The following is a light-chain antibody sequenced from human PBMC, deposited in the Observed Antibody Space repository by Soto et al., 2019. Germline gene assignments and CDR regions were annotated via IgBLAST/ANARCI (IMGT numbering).Light chain of an antibody. Sequence: IVLTHSPATLSLSPCERATLSSRASQSVSSNLAWYQQKPGQAPRLLIYDASTRAPGFPARFSGSGSGTEFTLTISSLQSEDFAVYYCHHYNSWPYTFGQGTKVDIK. CDR2: DAS. J-gene: IGKJ2*01. CDR1: QSVSSN. CDR3: HHYNSWPYT. V-gene: IGKV3-15*01.